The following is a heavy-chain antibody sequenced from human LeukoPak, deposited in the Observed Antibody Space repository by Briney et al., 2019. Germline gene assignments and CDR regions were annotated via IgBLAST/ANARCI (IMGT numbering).Heavy chain of an antibody. Sequence: SETLSLTCTVSGGSISSSSYYWGWIRQPPGKGLEWIGSTYYSGSTHYNTSLKSRVTTSVDTSKNQFSLKLSSVTAADTAVYYCASPRIGAFDIWGQGTMVTVSS. CDR2: TYYSGST. CDR1: GGSISSSSYY. D-gene: IGHD2-15*01. CDR3: ASPRIGAFDI. V-gene: IGHV4-39*01. J-gene: IGHJ3*02.